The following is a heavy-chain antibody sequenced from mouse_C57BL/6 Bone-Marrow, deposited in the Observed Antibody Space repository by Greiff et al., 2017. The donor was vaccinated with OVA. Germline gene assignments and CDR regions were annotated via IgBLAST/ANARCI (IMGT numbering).Heavy chain of an antibody. V-gene: IGHV5-4*01. CDR1: GFTFSSYA. CDR2: ISDGGSYT. CDR3: ARGHYYGSSYGYFDV. Sequence: VQLKESGGGLVKPGGSLKLSCAASGFTFSSYAMSWVRQTPEKRLEWVATISDGGSYTYYPDNVKGRFTISRDNAKNNLYLQMSHLKSEDTAMYYCARGHYYGSSYGYFDVWGTGTTVTVSS. D-gene: IGHD1-1*01. J-gene: IGHJ1*03.